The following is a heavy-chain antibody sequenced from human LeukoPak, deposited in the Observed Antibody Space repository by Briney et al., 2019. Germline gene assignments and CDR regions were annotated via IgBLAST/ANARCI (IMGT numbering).Heavy chain of an antibody. D-gene: IGHD2-21*01. CDR1: GYSISSAYY. V-gene: IGHV4-38-2*02. CDR3: ARDSTVVGMGWFDP. CDR2: MYHSGST. J-gene: IGHJ5*02. Sequence: SETLSLTCSVSGYSISSAYYWGWIRQPPGKGLEWIGTMYHSGSTNYNPSLKSRVTIPVDTSKNQFSLKLSSVTAADTAVYYCARDSTVVGMGWFDPWGQGTLVTVSS.